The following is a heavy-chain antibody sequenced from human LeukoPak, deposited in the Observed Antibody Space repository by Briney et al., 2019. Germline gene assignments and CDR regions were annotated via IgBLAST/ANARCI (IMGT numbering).Heavy chain of an antibody. CDR1: GGPISSGGHS. J-gene: IGHJ3*02. CDR3: AKDRDDYVWGSYLGAFDI. V-gene: IGHV3-23*01. D-gene: IGHD3-16*01. CDR2: ISGSGGST. Sequence: LSLTCDVSGGPISSGGHSWSWVRQAPGKGLEWVSLISGSGGSTYYADSVKGRFTISRDNSKNTLYLQMNSLRAEDTAVFYCAKDRDDYVWGSYLGAFDIWGQGTMVTVSS.